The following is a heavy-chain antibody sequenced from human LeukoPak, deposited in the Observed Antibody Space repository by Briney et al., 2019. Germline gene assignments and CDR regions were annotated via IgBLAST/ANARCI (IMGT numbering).Heavy chain of an antibody. V-gene: IGHV3-53*01. D-gene: IGHD3-10*01. Sequence: GGSLRLSCAASGFTFSGYAMTWVRQAPGKGLEWVSVIYSGGSTYYADSVKGRFTISRDNSKNTLYLQMNSLRAEDTAVYYCARDSGNLFDYWGQGTLVTVSS. CDR3: ARDSGNLFDY. CDR2: IYSGGST. CDR1: GFTFSGYA. J-gene: IGHJ4*02.